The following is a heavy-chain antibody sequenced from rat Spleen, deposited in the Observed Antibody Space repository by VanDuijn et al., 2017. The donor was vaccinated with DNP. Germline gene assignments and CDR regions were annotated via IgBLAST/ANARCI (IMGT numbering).Heavy chain of an antibody. V-gene: IGHV5-22*01. CDR2: IGSAAYAP. CDR3: VRWNSGHFDY. J-gene: IGHJ2*01. CDR1: GFTFSAYY. D-gene: IGHD4-3*01. Sequence: EVQLVESGGGLVQPGRSLKLSCAASGFTFSAYYMAWVRQATAKGLEWVAYIGSAAYAPYYGDSVKGRFTISRDNAKSTLYLQMNSLRSEDMATYYCVRWNSGHFDYWGQGVMVPVSS.